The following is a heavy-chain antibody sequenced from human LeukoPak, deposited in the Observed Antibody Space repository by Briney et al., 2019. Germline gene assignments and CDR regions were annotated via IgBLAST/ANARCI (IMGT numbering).Heavy chain of an antibody. CDR3: ATLGYSSSWPNDY. D-gene: IGHD6-13*01. Sequence: SETLSLTCAVYGGSFSGYYWSWIRQPPGKGLEWIGEINHSGSTNYNPSLKSRVTISVDTSKNQFSLKLSSVTAADTAVYYCATLGYSSSWPNDYWGQGTLVTVSS. CDR2: INHSGST. V-gene: IGHV4-34*01. J-gene: IGHJ4*02. CDR1: GGSFSGYY.